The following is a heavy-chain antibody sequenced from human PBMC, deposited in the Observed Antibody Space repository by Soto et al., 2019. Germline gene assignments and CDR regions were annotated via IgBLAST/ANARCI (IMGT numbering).Heavy chain of an antibody. CDR1: GFSLSNARMG. CDR2: IFSNDEK. J-gene: IGHJ4*02. V-gene: IGHV2-26*01. Sequence: QVTLKESGPVLVKPTETLTLTCTVSGFSLSNARMGVSWIRQPTGKALEWLAHIFSNDEKSYSTSLKSRLTISKDTSKSQVVLTMTNMDPVDTATYYCARLVLRDSSGRFDYWGQGTLVTVSA. D-gene: IGHD6-19*01. CDR3: ARLVLRDSSGRFDY.